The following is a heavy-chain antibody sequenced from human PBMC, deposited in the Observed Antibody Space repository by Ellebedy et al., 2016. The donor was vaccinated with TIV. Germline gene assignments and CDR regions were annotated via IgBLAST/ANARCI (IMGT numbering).Heavy chain of an antibody. J-gene: IGHJ6*03. CDR1: GGSFSGYY. CDR3: ARVSCSSTSCYRHYMDV. V-gene: IGHV4-34*01. CDR2: INHSGST. Sequence: GSLRLSXAVYGGSFSGYYWSWIRQPPGKGLEWIGEINHSGSTNYNPSLKSRVTISVDTSKNQFSLKLSSVTAADTAVYYCARVSCSSTSCYRHYMDVWGKGTTVTVSS. D-gene: IGHD2-2*02.